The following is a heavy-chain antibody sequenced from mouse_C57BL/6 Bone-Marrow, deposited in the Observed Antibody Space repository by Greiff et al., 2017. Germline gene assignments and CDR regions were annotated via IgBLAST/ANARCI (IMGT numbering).Heavy chain of an antibody. V-gene: IGHV1-80*01. Sequence: VQLQQSGAELVKPGASVKISCKASGYAFSSYWMNWVKQRPGTGLEWIGQIYPGDGDTNYNGKFTGTATLTADKSSSTSYMQLSSLTSEVSAVVFVARPGLRRAWFADWGQGTLVTVSA. CDR3: ARPGLRRAWFAD. D-gene: IGHD2-4*01. CDR1: GYAFSSYW. CDR2: IYPGDGDT. J-gene: IGHJ3*01.